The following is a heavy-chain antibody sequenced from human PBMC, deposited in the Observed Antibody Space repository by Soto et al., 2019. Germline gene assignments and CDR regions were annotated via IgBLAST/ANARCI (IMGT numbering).Heavy chain of an antibody. CDR3: ARRGVVVPAAIRGGWFDP. D-gene: IGHD2-2*01. CDR1: GGSISSSSYY. CDR2: IYYSGST. V-gene: IGHV4-39*01. J-gene: IGHJ5*02. Sequence: TLSLTCTVSGGSISSSSYYWGWIRQPPGKGLEWIGSIYYSGSTYYNPSLKSRVTISVDTSKNQFSLKLSPVTAADTAVYYCARRGVVVPAAIRGGWFDPWGQGTLVTVSS.